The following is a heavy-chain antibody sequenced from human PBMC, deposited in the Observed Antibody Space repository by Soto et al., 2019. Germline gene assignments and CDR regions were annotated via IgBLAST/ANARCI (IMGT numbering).Heavy chain of an antibody. Sequence: PSETLSLTCAVYGGSFSGYYWSWIRQPPGKKLEWIGEINHSGSTNYNPSPKSRVTISVDTSKYQFSLKLSSVTAADSAVYYCASRGAAAGSPPSFDYWGQGTLVTVSS. D-gene: IGHD6-13*01. V-gene: IGHV4-34*01. J-gene: IGHJ4*02. CDR2: INHSGST. CDR1: GGSFSGYY. CDR3: ASRGAAAGSPPSFDY.